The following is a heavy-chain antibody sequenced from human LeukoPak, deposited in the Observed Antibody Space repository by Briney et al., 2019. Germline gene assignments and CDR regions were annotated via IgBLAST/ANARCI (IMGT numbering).Heavy chain of an antibody. CDR3: ARHRVIDFVWSHPPTWFDP. D-gene: IGHD3-9*01. CDR2: IFYNGHT. J-gene: IGHJ5*02. CDR1: GGSITSFY. Sequence: KPSETLSLTCTVSGGSITSFYWSWIRLPPGKGLEWIGFIFYNGHTKYNPSLKSRVTISVDTSKNQFSLKLTSVTAADTAVYFCARHRVIDFVWSHPPTWFDPWGQGTLVTVSS. V-gene: IGHV4-59*08.